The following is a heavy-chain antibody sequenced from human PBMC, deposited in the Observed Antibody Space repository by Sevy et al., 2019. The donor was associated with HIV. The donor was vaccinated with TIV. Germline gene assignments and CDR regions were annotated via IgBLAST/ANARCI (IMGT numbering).Heavy chain of an antibody. V-gene: IGHV1-69*13. CDR2: IVPSFDLS. D-gene: IGHD6-13*01. J-gene: IGHJ3*01. CDR3: ARPQRPSGYSSSGDAFDV. CDR1: GVTFSGYA. Sequence: ASVKVSCKASGVTFSGYAINWVRQTPGQGLEWMGWIVPSFDLSKYAQKFQGRVTFTADESTDTAYIKLSSLRSDDTAVYYCARPQRPSGYSSSGDAFDVWGQGTMVTVS.